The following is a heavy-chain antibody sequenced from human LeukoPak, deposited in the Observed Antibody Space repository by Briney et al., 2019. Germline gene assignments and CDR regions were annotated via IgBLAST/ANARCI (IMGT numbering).Heavy chain of an antibody. V-gene: IGHV3-21*01. J-gene: IGHJ4*02. CDR2: ISGGSNYI. Sequence: GGSLRLSCAASGLTFSTHTMNWVRQAPGKGLEWVSSISGGSNYIFYADSVKGRFTISRDNAKNSLYLQMNSLRAEDTAVYYCAGVPADYWGQGTLVTVSS. CDR3: AGVPADY. CDR1: GLTFSTHT.